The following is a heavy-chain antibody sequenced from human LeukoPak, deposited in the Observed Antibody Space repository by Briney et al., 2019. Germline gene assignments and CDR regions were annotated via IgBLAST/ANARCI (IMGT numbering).Heavy chain of an antibody. CDR2: ISSSSSYT. CDR1: GFTFSDYY. J-gene: IGHJ4*02. CDR3: AKRKTAAGTRKWFFDY. D-gene: IGHD6-13*01. V-gene: IGHV3-11*06. Sequence: GGSLRLSCAASGFTFSDYYMSWIRQAPGKGLEWVSYISSSSSYTNYADSVKGRFTISRDNAKNSLYLQMNSLRAEDTAVYYCAKRKTAAGTRKWFFDYWGQGTLVTVSS.